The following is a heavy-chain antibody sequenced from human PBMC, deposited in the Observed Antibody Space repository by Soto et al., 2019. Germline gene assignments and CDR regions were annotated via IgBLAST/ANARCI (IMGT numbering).Heavy chain of an antibody. CDR1: GFIFSSYA. D-gene: IGHD3-22*01. CDR3: AKGSYYYDSGSSDY. CDR2: ISGNGGST. Sequence: EVQLLESGGGLVQPGGSLRLSCAASGFIFSSYAMSWVRQAPGKGLEWVSGISGNGGSTYYADSVKGRFTTSRDNSKNSLYLQMKSLRAEDTAVYYCAKGSYYYDSGSSDYWGQGTLVTVSS. V-gene: IGHV3-23*01. J-gene: IGHJ4*02.